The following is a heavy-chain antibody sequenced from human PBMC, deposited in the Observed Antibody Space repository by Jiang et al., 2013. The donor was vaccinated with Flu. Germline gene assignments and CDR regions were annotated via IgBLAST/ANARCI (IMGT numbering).Heavy chain of an antibody. Sequence: SVSSNSAVWNWIRQSPSRGLEWLGRTYYRSKWYNDYAVSMRSRITINPDTSKNQFSLQLNSVTPEDTAVYYCARVPFGFGEKAFFDYWGQGTLVTVSS. CDR3: ARVPFGFGEKAFFDY. CDR2: TYYRSKWYN. V-gene: IGHV6-1*01. J-gene: IGHJ4*02. D-gene: IGHD3-10*01. CDR1: SVSSNSAV.